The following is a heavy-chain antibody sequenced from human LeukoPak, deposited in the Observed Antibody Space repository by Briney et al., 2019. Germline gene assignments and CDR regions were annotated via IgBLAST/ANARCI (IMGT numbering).Heavy chain of an antibody. CDR2: IRYDGSNK. CDR3: AKGGNSGSYSDLYYYYYMDV. Sequence: GGSLRLSCAASGFTFSSYGMHWVRQAPGKGLEWVAFIRYDGSNKYYADSVKGRFTISRDNSKNTLYLQMNSLRAEDTAVYYCAKGGNSGSYSDLYYYYYMDVWGKGTTVTISS. CDR1: GFTFSSYG. V-gene: IGHV3-30*02. D-gene: IGHD1-26*01. J-gene: IGHJ6*03.